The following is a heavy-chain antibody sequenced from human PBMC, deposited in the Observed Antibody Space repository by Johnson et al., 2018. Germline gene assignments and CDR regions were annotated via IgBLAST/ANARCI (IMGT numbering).Heavy chain of an antibody. CDR3: ARGVAAPYDYYGMDV. J-gene: IGHJ6*02. Sequence: QVQLQESGPGLVKPSETLSLTCTVSGGSISSFYWTWIRQPPGKGLEWIGYIYYSGSTNYNPSLKSRVAVSVDTSKNQFSLKLSSVTAAATAVYHCARGVAAPYDYYGMDVWGQGTTVTVSS. V-gene: IGHV4-59*12. CDR1: GGSISSFY. CDR2: IYYSGST. D-gene: IGHD3-3*01.